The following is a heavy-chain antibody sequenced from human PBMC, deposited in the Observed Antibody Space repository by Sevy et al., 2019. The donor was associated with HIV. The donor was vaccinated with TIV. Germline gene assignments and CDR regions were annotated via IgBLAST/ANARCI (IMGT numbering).Heavy chain of an antibody. V-gene: IGHV3-23*01. Sequence: GGSLRLSCAASGFTFSKYSMSWVRQPPGKGLEWVSTLSFGCGEINYADSVKGRFTFSRVNSKSSVYLQMNNLRPEDTAVYYCAREGCTKPHDYWGQGTLVTVSS. CDR1: GFTFSKYS. J-gene: IGHJ4*02. CDR2: LSFGCGEI. CDR3: AREGCTKPHDY. D-gene: IGHD2-8*01.